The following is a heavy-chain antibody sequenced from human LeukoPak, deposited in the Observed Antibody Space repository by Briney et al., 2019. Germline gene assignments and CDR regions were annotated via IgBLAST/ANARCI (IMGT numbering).Heavy chain of an antibody. CDR3: ASHHITMVRGVNIKVASSFDY. V-gene: IGHV4-39*01. CDR1: GGSTSSNSYY. J-gene: IGHJ4*02. CDR2: IYYSGST. D-gene: IGHD3-10*01. Sequence: SETLSLTCTVSGGSTSSNSYYWGWIRLPPGKGLEWIGSIYYSGSTYYNPSLKSRVTISADTSKDQFSLKLSSVTAADTAVYYCASHHITMVRGVNIKVASSFDYWGQGTLATVSS.